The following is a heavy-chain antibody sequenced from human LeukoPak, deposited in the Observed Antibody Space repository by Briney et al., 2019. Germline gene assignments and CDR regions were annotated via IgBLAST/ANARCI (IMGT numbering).Heavy chain of an antibody. J-gene: IGHJ4*02. D-gene: IGHD3-3*01. CDR2: IYYSGST. V-gene: IGHV4-39*01. CDR1: GVSISSSSYY. Sequence: SETLSLTCTVSGVSISSSSYYWGWIRQPPGKGLEWIGSIYYSGSTYYNPSLKSRVTISVDTSKNQFSLKLSSVTAADTAVYYCARAHYDFWSGYPTPFDYWGQGTLVTVSS. CDR3: ARAHYDFWSGYPTPFDY.